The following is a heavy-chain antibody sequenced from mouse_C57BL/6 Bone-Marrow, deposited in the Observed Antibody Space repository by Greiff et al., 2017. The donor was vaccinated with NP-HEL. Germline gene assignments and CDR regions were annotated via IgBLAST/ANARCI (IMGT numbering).Heavy chain of an antibody. J-gene: IGHJ2*01. D-gene: IGHD1-1*01. CDR3: ARSDTTVVARFDY. Sequence: QVQLQQPGAELVRPGTSVKLSCKASGYTFTSYWMYWVKQRPGQGLEWIGVIDPSDSYTNYNQKFKGKATLTVDTSSSTAYMQLSSLTSEDSAVYYCARSDTTVVARFDYWGQGTTLTVSS. CDR1: GYTFTSYW. V-gene: IGHV1-59*01. CDR2: IDPSDSYT.